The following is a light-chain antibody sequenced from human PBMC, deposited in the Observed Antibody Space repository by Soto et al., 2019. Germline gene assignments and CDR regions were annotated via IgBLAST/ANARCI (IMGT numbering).Light chain of an antibody. CDR2: EDS. CDR1: ISDFVVYNY. CDR3: RSYAGSGTYV. Sequence: QSVLTQPASVSGSPGQSITISCTGTISDFVVYNYVSWYQQHPGKAPRLMIYEDSKRPSGVSNRFSGYKSGNTASLTISGLQGEEEADYYCRSYAGSGTYVFGTGTK. J-gene: IGLJ1*01. V-gene: IGLV2-23*01.